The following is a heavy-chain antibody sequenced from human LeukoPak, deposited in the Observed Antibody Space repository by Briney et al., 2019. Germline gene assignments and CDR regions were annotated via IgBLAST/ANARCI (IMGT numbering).Heavy chain of an antibody. D-gene: IGHD4-17*01. V-gene: IGHV3-21*01. CDR2: ISSSSSYI. CDR1: GFTFSSYS. Sequence: GGSLRLSCAASGFTFSSYSMNWVRQAPGKGLEWVSSISSSSSYIYYADSVKGRFTISRDNAKSSLYLQMNSLRAEDTAVYYCAREHGDFYYYYYGMDVWGQGTTVTVSS. CDR3: AREHGDFYYYYYGMDV. J-gene: IGHJ6*02.